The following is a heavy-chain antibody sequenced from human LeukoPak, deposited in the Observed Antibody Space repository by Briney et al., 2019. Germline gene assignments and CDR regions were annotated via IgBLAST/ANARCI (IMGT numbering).Heavy chain of an antibody. Sequence: SETLSLTCTVSGGSISSYYWSWIRQPAGKGLEWIGRIYTSGSTNYNPSLKSRVTMSVDTSKNQFSLKLSSVTAADTAVYYCARERVTMVRGVIVIYYGMGVWGQGTTVTVSS. J-gene: IGHJ6*02. D-gene: IGHD3-10*01. CDR2: IYTSGST. V-gene: IGHV4-4*07. CDR1: GGSISSYY. CDR3: ARERVTMVRGVIVIYYGMGV.